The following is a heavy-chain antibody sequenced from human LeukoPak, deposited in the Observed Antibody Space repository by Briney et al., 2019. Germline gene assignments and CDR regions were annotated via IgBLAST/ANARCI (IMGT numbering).Heavy chain of an antibody. V-gene: IGHV4-30-4*01. CDR2: IYYSGST. D-gene: IGHD4-11*01. J-gene: IGHJ4*02. CDR3: ATVVMTTPFEFDY. Sequence: PSETLSLTCTVSGGPISSGDYYWSWIRQPPGKGLEWIGYIYYSGSTYYNPSLKSRVTISVDTSKNQFSLKLSSVTAADTAVYYCATVVMTTPFEFDYWGQGTLVTVSS. CDR1: GGPISSGDYY.